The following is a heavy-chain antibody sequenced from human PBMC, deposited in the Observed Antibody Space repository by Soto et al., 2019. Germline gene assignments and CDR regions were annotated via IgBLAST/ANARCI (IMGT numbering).Heavy chain of an antibody. D-gene: IGHD6-19*01. CDR3: ARRSSGWYFDY. J-gene: IGHJ4*02. Sequence: QVQLVQSGAEVKKPESSVKVSCKAPGGTFSTYAISWVRQAPGQGLEWMGGIIPMFGTANYAQRFQDRVTITADESTNTVYMELSSLRSEDTAVYYCARRSSGWYFDYWGQGTLVTVSS. CDR1: GGTFSTYA. CDR2: IIPMFGTA. V-gene: IGHV1-69*12.